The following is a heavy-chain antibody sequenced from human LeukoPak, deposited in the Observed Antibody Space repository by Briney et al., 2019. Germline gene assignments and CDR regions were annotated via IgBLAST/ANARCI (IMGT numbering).Heavy chain of an antibody. D-gene: IGHD6-19*01. V-gene: IGHV3-7*01. J-gene: IGHJ6*02. CDR3: VRGGGCSGSPMRYGTDV. CDR2: IKEDGSEK. CDR1: GFTFNRDR. Sequence: SGGSLRLSCAASGFTFNRDRTAWVRQAPGKGLEWVANIKEDGSEKNYVDSVKGRFTISRDNAVNSVYLQMNDLRAEDTAVYYCVRGGGCSGSPMRYGTDVWGQGTTVTVSS.